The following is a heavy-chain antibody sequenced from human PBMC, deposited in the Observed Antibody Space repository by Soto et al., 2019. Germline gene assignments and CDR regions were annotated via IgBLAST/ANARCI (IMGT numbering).Heavy chain of an antibody. Sequence: QVHLVQSGAEVKKPGASVTFPCKASGYTFSNYYMHWVRQAPGQGLEWVGIINPSGGGTTYAQNCKGRVTMTRDTSTSTIYMELNSLRSEDTAVYYCARGPKLADFGDRGYYGMDVWGPGTTVTVS. J-gene: IGHJ6*02. CDR3: ARGPKLADFGDRGYYGMDV. V-gene: IGHV1-46*01. D-gene: IGHD4-17*01. CDR2: INPSGGGT. CDR1: GYTFSNYY.